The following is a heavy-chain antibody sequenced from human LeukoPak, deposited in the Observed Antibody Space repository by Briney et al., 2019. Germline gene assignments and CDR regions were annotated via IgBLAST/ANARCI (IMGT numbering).Heavy chain of an antibody. CDR3: AVPAAMDGFDY. V-gene: IGHV1-69*05. CDR1: GGTFSSYA. Sequence: SVKVSCKASGGTFSSYAISWVRQAPGQGLEWMGRIIPIFGTANYAQKFQGRVTITTDESTSTAYMELSSLRSEDTAVYYCAVPAAMDGFDYWGQGTLVTVSS. D-gene: IGHD2-2*01. CDR2: IIPIFGTA. J-gene: IGHJ4*02.